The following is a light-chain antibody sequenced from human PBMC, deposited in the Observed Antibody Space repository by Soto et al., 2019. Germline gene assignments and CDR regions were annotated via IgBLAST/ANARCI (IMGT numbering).Light chain of an antibody. J-gene: IGKJ4*01. Sequence: EIVMTQSPVTLSVSPWEIATLSCRASQSVGSDLAWYQQKPGQAPRLVIYDIFTRATGVPASFRGSGSGTEFTLTINGLQSEDFALYWCQQYDNRPPTVGGGTKVDIK. V-gene: IGKV3-15*01. CDR1: QSVGSD. CDR2: DIF. CDR3: QQYDNRPPT.